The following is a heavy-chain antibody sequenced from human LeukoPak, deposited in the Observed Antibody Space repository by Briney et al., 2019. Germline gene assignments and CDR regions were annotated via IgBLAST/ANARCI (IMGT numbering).Heavy chain of an antibody. CDR2: ISGSGGST. CDR3: AKDDSSSWFNFDY. Sequence: GGSLRLSCAASGFTFSSYAMSWVRQAPGKGLVWVSAISGSGGSTYYADSVKGRFTISRDNSKNTLYLQMNSLRAEDTAVYYCAKDDSSSWFNFDYWGQGTLVTVSS. CDR1: GFTFSSYA. V-gene: IGHV3-23*01. D-gene: IGHD6-13*01. J-gene: IGHJ4*02.